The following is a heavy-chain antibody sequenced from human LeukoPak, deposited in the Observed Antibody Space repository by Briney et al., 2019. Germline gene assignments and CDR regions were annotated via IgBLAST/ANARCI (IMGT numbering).Heavy chain of an antibody. CDR2: FDPEDGET. CDR3: ARVGDSSGWYPYYYYYYMDV. V-gene: IGHV1-24*01. Sequence: ASVKVSCKVSGYTLTELSMHWVRQAPGKGLEWMGGFDPEDGETIYAQKFQGRVTMTEDTSTDTAYMELSSLRSEDTAVYYCARVGDSSGWYPYYYYYYMDVWGKGTTVTISS. D-gene: IGHD6-19*01. CDR1: GYTLTELS. J-gene: IGHJ6*03.